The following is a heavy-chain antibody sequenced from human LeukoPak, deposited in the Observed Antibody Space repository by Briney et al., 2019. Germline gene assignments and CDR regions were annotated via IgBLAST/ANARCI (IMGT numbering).Heavy chain of an antibody. D-gene: IGHD3-9*01. Sequence: GGSLRLSCAASGFTFSSYAMHWVRQAPGKGLEWVSAISGSGGSTYYADSVKGRFTISRDNSKNTLYLQMNSLRAEDTAVYYCAKGYDILTGYYKPTQVDYWGQGTLVTVSS. V-gene: IGHV3-23*01. CDR3: AKGYDILTGYYKPTQVDY. CDR1: GFTFSSYA. J-gene: IGHJ4*02. CDR2: ISGSGGST.